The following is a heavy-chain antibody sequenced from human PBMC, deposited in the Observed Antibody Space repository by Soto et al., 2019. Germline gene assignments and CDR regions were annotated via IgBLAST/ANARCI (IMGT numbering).Heavy chain of an antibody. Sequence: VQLLESGGGLVQPGGSLRLSCAASGFTFSSYGMHWVRQAPGKGLEWVAVISYDGSNKYYADSVKGRFTISRDNSKNTLYLQMNSLRAEDTAVYYCAKLPSSSLHYGMDVWGQGTTVTVSS. CDR3: AKLPSSSLHYGMDV. V-gene: IGHV3-30*18. D-gene: IGHD6-13*01. CDR1: GFTFSSYG. J-gene: IGHJ6*02. CDR2: ISYDGSNK.